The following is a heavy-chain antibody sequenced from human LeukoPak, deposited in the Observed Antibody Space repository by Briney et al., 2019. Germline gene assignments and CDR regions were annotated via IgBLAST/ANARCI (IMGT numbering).Heavy chain of an antibody. D-gene: IGHD2-21*01. V-gene: IGHV3-7*02. CDR3: ASFAGY. Sequence: GGSLRLSCVASGFTFSNYWMSWVRQAPGKGLEWVANVKQEGSEKYYVDSVKGRFTIFRDNAKNSLYLQMNSLRAEDTAVYYCASFAGYWGQGTLVTVSS. CDR1: GFTFSNYW. J-gene: IGHJ4*02. CDR2: VKQEGSEK.